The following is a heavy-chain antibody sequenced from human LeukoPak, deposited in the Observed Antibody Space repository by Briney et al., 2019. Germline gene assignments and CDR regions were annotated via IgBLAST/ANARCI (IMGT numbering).Heavy chain of an antibody. CDR1: GFTFSSYA. V-gene: IGHV3-48*02. CDR3: ARIIAAAGTGFDY. CDR2: ITSISSTI. J-gene: IGHJ4*02. Sequence: GGSLRLSCADSGFTFSSYAMSWVRQAPGKGLEWVTYITSISSTIYYADSVKGRFTISRDNAKNSLYLQMNSLRDEDTAVYYCARIIAAAGTGFDYWGQGTLVTVSS. D-gene: IGHD6-13*01.